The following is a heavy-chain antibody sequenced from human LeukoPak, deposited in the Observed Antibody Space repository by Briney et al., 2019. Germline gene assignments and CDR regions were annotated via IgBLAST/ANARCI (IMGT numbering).Heavy chain of an antibody. CDR1: GYTFTNYG. J-gene: IGHJ4*02. D-gene: IGHD2-2*01. V-gene: IGHV1-18*01. CDR3: ARVSAYCTTTSCHDY. CDR2: ISAYNGNA. Sequence: ASVKVSCKASGYTFTNYGVSWVRQAPGQGLEWIGWISAYNGNADYPQKLQGRVTMTTDTSTSTAYMELRSLRSDDTAIYYCARVSAYCTTTSCHDYWGQGTLVTVSS.